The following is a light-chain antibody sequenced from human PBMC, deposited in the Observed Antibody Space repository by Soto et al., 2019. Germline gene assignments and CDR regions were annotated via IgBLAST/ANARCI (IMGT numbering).Light chain of an antibody. CDR1: QNVRSNY. V-gene: IGKV3-20*01. CDR3: QQYGGSSRT. CDR2: DAS. Sequence: DIGLTQSPGTLSLSPGERATLSCRASQNVRSNYLVWYQHNPGQAPRLLIFDASNRATGIPDRFSGSGAGTDFTLTISRLEPEDFAVYSCQQYGGSSRTFGQGNQLQ. J-gene: IGKJ2*01.